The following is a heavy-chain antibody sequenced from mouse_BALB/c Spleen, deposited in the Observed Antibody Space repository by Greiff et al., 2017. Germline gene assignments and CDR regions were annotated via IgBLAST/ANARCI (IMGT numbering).Heavy chain of an antibody. Sequence: DVHLVESGGGLVQPGGSLKLSCAASGFTFSSYGMSWVRQTPDKRLELVATINSNGGSTYYPDSVKGRFTISRDNAKNTLYLQMSSLKSEDTAMYYCARDNYGSSYDWYFDVWGAGTTVTVSS. V-gene: IGHV5-6-3*01. D-gene: IGHD1-1*01. CDR1: GFTFSSYG. CDR3: ARDNYGSSYDWYFDV. J-gene: IGHJ1*01. CDR2: INSNGGST.